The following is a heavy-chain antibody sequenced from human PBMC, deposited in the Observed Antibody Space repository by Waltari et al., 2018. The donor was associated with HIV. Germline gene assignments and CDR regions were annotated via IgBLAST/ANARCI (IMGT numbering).Heavy chain of an antibody. D-gene: IGHD6-19*01. Sequence: EVLLVESGGGSVQPGGSLTLSCAAPGFTFSSDWMQWVRQVPGKGLVWVARMNPEGTITTYADSVKGRFTVSRDNAKNTLYLQMNSLRVEDTALYYCARGWYIDYWGQGTLVTVSS. CDR3: ARGWYIDY. V-gene: IGHV3-74*03. CDR2: MNPEGTIT. J-gene: IGHJ4*02. CDR1: GFTFSSDW.